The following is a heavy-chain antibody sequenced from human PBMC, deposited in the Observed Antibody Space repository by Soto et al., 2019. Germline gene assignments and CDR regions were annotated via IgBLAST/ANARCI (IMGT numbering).Heavy chain of an antibody. V-gene: IGHV4-4*07. CDR1: GGSINSYY. D-gene: IGHD3-10*01. CDR3: ARGPGGFGDFSLDY. CDR2: IYSGGST. Sequence: QVQLQESGPGLVKPSETLSLTCTVSGGSINSYYWSWIRQPAGKALEWIGRIYSGGSTNYNPSLKSRLTVSVDTSKNQFSLKLTSVTAADTAVYYCARGPGGFGDFSLDYWGQGTLVTVSS. J-gene: IGHJ4*02.